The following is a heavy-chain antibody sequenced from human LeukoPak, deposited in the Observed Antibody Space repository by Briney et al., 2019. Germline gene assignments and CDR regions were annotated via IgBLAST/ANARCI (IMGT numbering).Heavy chain of an antibody. CDR3: ARDLVVHLPAAIFYYYYGMDV. J-gene: IGHJ6*02. CDR1: GFTVSSYY. Sequence: GGSLRLSCAASGFTVSSYYMSWVRQAPGKGLEWVSVIYSGGFTHFADFVKGRFTISRDNSKNTPYLQMNSLRAEDTAVYYCARDLVVHLPAAIFYYYYGMDVWGQGTTVTVSS. D-gene: IGHD2-2*01. V-gene: IGHV3-66*01. CDR2: IYSGGFT.